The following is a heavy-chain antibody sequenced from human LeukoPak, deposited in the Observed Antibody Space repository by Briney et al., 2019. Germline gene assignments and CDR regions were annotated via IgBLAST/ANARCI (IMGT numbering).Heavy chain of an antibody. D-gene: IGHD3-3*01. Sequence: SETLSPTCTVSGGSISSYYWSWIRQPPGKGLEWIGYIYTTGSTDYNPSLKSRVTISVDTSKNQLSLNLSSVTAADTAVYYCARRGTIFGPESLWGRGTLVTVSS. CDR1: GGSISSYY. CDR3: ARRGTIFGPESL. J-gene: IGHJ2*01. CDR2: IYTTGST. V-gene: IGHV4-4*09.